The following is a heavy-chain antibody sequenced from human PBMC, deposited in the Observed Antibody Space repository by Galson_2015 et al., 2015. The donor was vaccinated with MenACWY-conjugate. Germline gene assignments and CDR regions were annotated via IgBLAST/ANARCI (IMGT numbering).Heavy chain of an antibody. CDR3: ARGGKGYSSSWYSSGY. Sequence: SVKVSCKASGYTFIRYALHWVRQAPGQGLEWMGIINPSGGTTRYTQKFQGRVTMTRDTSTSTVYMEVSSLTSEDTAVYYCARGGKGYSSSWYSSGYWGQGTLVTVSS. V-gene: IGHV1-46*01. CDR2: INPSGGTT. D-gene: IGHD6-13*01. J-gene: IGHJ4*02. CDR1: GYTFIRYA.